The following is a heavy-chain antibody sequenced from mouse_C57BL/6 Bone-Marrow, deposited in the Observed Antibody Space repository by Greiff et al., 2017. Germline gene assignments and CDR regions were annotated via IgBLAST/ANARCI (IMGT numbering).Heavy chain of an antibody. J-gene: IGHJ1*03. Sequence: VKLMESGPELVQPGASVKLSCKASGYTFTSYDINWVKQRPGQGLEWIGWIYPRDGSTKYNEKLKGKATLTVDTSSSTAYMELHSLTSEDYAVYFCAREGWLLRNWYFDVWGTGTTVTVSS. CDR1: GYTFTSYD. V-gene: IGHV1-85*01. CDR2: IYPRDGST. CDR3: AREGWLLRNWYFDV. D-gene: IGHD2-3*01.